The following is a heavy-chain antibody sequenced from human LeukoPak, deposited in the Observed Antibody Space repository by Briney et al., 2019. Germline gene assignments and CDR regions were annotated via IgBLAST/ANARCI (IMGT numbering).Heavy chain of an antibody. V-gene: IGHV3-74*03. D-gene: IGHD3-10*02. CDR2: IHSDGIGT. J-gene: IGHJ4*02. Sequence: GGSLRLSRAASGFSFSTSWMHWVRQAPGKGLVWVSRIHSDGIGTTYADSVKGRFTISRDNSKNTLDLQMNNLRAEDTAVYYCARDHYYVPDYWGQGTLVTVSS. CDR3: ARDHYYVPDY. CDR1: GFSFSTSW.